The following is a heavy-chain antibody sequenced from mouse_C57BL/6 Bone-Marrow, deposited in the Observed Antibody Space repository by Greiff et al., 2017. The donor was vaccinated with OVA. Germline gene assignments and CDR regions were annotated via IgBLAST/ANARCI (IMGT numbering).Heavy chain of an antibody. J-gene: IGHJ2*01. Sequence: VQLQQPGAELVRPGTSVKLSCKASGYTFTSYWMHWVKQRPGQGLEWIGVIDPSDSYTNYNQKFKGKATLTVDTSSSTAYMQLSSLTSEDSAVYDCAREGYYDYFDYWGQGTTLTVSS. CDR3: AREGYYDYFDY. CDR1: GYTFTSYW. V-gene: IGHV1-59*01. D-gene: IGHD2-3*01. CDR2: IDPSDSYT.